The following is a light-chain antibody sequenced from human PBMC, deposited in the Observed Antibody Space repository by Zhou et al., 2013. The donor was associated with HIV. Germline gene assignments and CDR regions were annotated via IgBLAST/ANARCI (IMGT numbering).Light chain of an antibody. CDR2: AAS. CDR1: QSISSY. CDR3: QQYHT. J-gene: IGKJ4*01. Sequence: DIQMTQSPSSLSASVGDRVTITCRASQSISSYLNWYQQKPGKAPKRLIYAASSLQSGVPSRFSGSGSGTEFTLTISSLQPEDFATYYCQQYHTFGGGTKVEIK. V-gene: IGKV1-39*01.